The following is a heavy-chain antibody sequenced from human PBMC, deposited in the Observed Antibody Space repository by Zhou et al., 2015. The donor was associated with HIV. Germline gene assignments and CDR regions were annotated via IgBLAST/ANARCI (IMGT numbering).Heavy chain of an antibody. V-gene: IGHV3-74*02. CDR3: ARGAQLWSYYYYYYMDV. CDR2: INSDGTST. Sequence: EVQLVESGGGLVQPGGSLRLSCAASGFTFSDYWMHWVRQAPGKGLVWVSRINSDGTSTIYADSVKDRFTISRDNGKNTLFLQMNSLRAEDTAVYYCARGAQLWSYYYYYYMDVWGKGTTVTVSS. J-gene: IGHJ6*03. D-gene: IGHD5-18*01. CDR1: GFTFSDYW.